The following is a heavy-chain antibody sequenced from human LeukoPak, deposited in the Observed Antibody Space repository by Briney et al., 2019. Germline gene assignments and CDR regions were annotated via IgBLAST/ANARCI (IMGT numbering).Heavy chain of an antibody. Sequence: GGSLRLSCAASGITFSNYAMSWVRQAPGKGVEWVSAIGGSGGTTYYADSVKGRFTISRDNSKNTLYLQMNSLRAEDTAVYYCAKGPMTARPYYFDYWGQGTLVTVSS. CDR3: AKGPMTARPYYFDY. J-gene: IGHJ4*02. CDR1: GITFSNYA. CDR2: IGGSGGTT. D-gene: IGHD3-22*01. V-gene: IGHV3-23*01.